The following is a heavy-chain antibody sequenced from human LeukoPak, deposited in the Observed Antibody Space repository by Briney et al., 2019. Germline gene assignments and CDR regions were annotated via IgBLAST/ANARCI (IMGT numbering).Heavy chain of an antibody. V-gene: IGHV3-23*01. J-gene: IGHJ1*01. D-gene: IGHD2-15*01. Sequence: GGSLRLSCAASGFTFSIYAMSWVRQAPGKGLEWVSAITASGGNTYYVDSVKGRFTISRDNSKNTLYLQMNSLRAEDTAVYYCAKDGSAYCSGGSCYSGYFQHWGQGTLVTVSS. CDR3: AKDGSAYCSGGSCYSGYFQH. CDR1: GFTFSIYA. CDR2: ITASGGNT.